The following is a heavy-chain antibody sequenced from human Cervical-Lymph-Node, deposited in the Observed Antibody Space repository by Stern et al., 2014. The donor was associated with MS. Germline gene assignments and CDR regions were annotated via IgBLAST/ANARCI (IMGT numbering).Heavy chain of an antibody. J-gene: IGHJ4*02. V-gene: IGHV4-31*03. CDR1: GGSVSSGSRY. D-gene: IGHD3-3*01. Sequence: QVQLVQSGPGLVKPSQPLSLTCTVSGGSVSSGSRYWSWIRQHPGKGLEWIGYISYSGNTYYSPSLQSRLTISMDTAKNQFSLKLRSVTAADTAIYYCARVTEFLRFFYPDYWGQGTLVTVSS. CDR2: ISYSGNT. CDR3: ARVTEFLRFFYPDY.